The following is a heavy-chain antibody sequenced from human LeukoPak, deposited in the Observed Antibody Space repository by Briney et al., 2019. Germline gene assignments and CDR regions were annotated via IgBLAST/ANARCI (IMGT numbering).Heavy chain of an antibody. CDR1: GFTLTTAS. J-gene: IGHJ4*02. Sequence: GGSLRLSCVASGFTLTTASMNWVRQAPGKGLECISHIDKGGDIIYYAASVRGRFTISRDGAKNSLYLQMNSLRAEDTAVYYCADNLSRWGQGTLVTVSS. D-gene: IGHD1-1*01. CDR3: ADNLSR. V-gene: IGHV3-48*04. CDR2: IDKGGDII.